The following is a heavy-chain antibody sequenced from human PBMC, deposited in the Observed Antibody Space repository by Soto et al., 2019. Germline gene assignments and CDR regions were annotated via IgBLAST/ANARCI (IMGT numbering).Heavy chain of an antibody. CDR3: AKVSTSFWKKTNSPFDY. Sequence: GGSLRLSCAASGFTFSSYAMSWVRQAPGKGLEWVSAISGSGGSTYYADSVKGRFTISRDNSKNTLYLQMNSLRAEDTAVYYCAKVSTSFWKKTNSPFDYWGQGTLVTVSS. D-gene: IGHD1-1*01. CDR2: ISGSGGST. CDR1: GFTFSSYA. J-gene: IGHJ4*02. V-gene: IGHV3-23*01.